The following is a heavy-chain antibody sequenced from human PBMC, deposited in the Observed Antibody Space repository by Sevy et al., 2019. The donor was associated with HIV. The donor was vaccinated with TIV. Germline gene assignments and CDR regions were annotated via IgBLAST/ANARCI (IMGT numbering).Heavy chain of an antibody. CDR3: ARAGYYSGFYDILTGLDY. Sequence: ASVKVSCKASGYTLTCYGISWARQAPGQGLEWMGWISVYNGNTNYAQKLQARVTMTTDTSTSTAYMELRSLRSDDTAVYYCARAGYYSGFYDILTGLDYWGQGSLVTVSS. CDR1: GYTLTCYG. J-gene: IGHJ4*02. V-gene: IGHV1-18*01. CDR2: ISVYNGNT. D-gene: IGHD3-9*01.